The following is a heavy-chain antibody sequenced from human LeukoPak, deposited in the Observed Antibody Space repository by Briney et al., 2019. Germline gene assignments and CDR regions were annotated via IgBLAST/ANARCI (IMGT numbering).Heavy chain of an antibody. D-gene: IGHD3-10*01. Sequence: GGSLRLSCAASGFTFSTYWMHWVRQAPGKGLVWVSRINTDGSRTTYADSVRGRFTSSRDNAKNTVYLQMNSLRAEDTAVYYCARVASGSDNWFNPWGQGTLVTVSS. CDR1: GFTFSTYW. CDR3: ARVASGSDNWFNP. J-gene: IGHJ5*02. CDR2: INTDGSRT. V-gene: IGHV3-74*03.